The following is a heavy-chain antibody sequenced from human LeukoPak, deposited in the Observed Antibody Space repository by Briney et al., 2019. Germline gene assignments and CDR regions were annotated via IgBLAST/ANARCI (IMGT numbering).Heavy chain of an antibody. V-gene: IGHV3-30*04. CDR1: GFTFSNYA. CDR2: ISYDASNK. Sequence: GGSLRLSCAASGFTFSNYAMHWVRQAPGKGLEWVTVISYDASNKYYADSVKGRFTISRDTSNNTVYLQMNTLRAEDTAVYYCAREYDYVWGNFRYDSYYNGMDVWGQGTTVTVSS. D-gene: IGHD3-16*02. J-gene: IGHJ6*02. CDR3: AREYDYVWGNFRYDSYYNGMDV.